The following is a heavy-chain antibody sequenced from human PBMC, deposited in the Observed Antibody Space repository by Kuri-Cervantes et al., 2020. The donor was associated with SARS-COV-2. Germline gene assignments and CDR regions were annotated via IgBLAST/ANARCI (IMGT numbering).Heavy chain of an antibody. V-gene: IGHV6-1*01. CDR1: GDDVSSNSAA. CDR2: TYYRSQWYN. D-gene: IGHD3-10*01. Sequence: LRLSCAISGDDVSSNSAAWNWIRQSPSRGLEWLGRTYYRSQWYNDYAVSVKSRITINPDTSKKQFSLQLNSVTPEDTAVYYCARGKTMVRGENYYYMDVWGKGTTVTVSS. J-gene: IGHJ6*03. CDR3: ARGKTMVRGENYYYMDV.